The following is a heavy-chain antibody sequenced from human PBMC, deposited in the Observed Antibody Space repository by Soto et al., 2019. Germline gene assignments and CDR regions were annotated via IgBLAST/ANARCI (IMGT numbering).Heavy chain of an antibody. CDR3: VKEAVGYLDW. CDR1: GFTFSSYA. Sequence: EVQLLESGGNLVQPGGSLRLSCAASGFTFSSYAMNWVRQAPGKGLEWVSVITSSGGNTKYEDSVKGRFTISRDNSKNTLYLQMNSLRAEDTAIYYCVKEAVGYLDWWGQGTLVTVSS. CDR2: ITSSGGNT. D-gene: IGHD6-25*01. V-gene: IGHV3-23*01. J-gene: IGHJ4*02.